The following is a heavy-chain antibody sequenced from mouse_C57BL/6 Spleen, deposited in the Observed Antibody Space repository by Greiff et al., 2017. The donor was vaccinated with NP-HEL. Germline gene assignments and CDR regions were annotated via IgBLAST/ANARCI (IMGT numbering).Heavy chain of an antibody. Sequence: VTLKVSVAELVRPGASVKLSCTASGFNIKNTYMHWVKQRPEQGLEWIGRIDPANGNTKYAPKFQGKATITADTSSNTAYLQLSSLTSEDTAIYYCARRYYGSSYDAMDYWGQGTSVTVSS. D-gene: IGHD1-1*01. CDR1: GFNIKNTY. V-gene: IGHV14-3*01. CDR3: ARRYYGSSYDAMDY. J-gene: IGHJ4*01. CDR2: IDPANGNT.